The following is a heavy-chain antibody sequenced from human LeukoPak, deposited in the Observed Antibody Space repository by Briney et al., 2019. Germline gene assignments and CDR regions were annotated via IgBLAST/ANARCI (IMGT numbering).Heavy chain of an antibody. Sequence: ASVKASCKASGYTFTSYYMHWVRQAPGQGLEWMGIINPSGGSTSYAQKFQGRVTMTRDMSTSTVYMELSSLRSEDTAVYYCARGGVATIFDYWGQGTLVTVSS. CDR3: ARGGVATIFDY. J-gene: IGHJ4*02. CDR2: INPSGGST. V-gene: IGHV1-46*01. D-gene: IGHD5-12*01. CDR1: GYTFTSYY.